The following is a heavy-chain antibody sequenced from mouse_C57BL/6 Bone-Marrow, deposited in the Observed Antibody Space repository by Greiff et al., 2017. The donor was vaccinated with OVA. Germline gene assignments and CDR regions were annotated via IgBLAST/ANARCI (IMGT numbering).Heavy chain of an antibody. J-gene: IGHJ2*01. D-gene: IGHD1-1*01. CDR2: IYPRSGNT. CDR1: GYTFTSYG. CDR3: AREVCSPDY. Sequence: QVQLQQSGAELARPGASVKLSCKASGYTFTSYGISWVKQRTGQGLEWIGEIYPRSGNTYYNDKFKGKATLTADKSSSTAYMELRSLTSEDSAVYFCAREVCSPDYWGQGITLTVSS. V-gene: IGHV1-81*01.